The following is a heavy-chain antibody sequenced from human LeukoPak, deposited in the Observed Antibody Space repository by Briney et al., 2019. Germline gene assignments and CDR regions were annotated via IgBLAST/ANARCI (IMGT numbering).Heavy chain of an antibody. CDR3: GSLHNRAL. CDR2: IKQDGSES. J-gene: IGHJ1*01. CDR1: GFMFSNYW. Sequence: PGGSLRLSCAASGFMFSNYWMSWVRQAPGKGLEWVANIKQDGSESRYVDSVKGRFTISRDNAKNSLYLQMNSLRAEDTAIYYCGSLHNRALWGQGTLVTVSS. V-gene: IGHV3-7*01. D-gene: IGHD2/OR15-2a*01.